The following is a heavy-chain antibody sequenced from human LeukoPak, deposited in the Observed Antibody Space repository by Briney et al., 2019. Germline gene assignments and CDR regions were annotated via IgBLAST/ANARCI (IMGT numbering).Heavy chain of an antibody. V-gene: IGHV3-53*04. CDR3: ARWAFYYFDY. CDR1: GFTVSSNY. CDR2: IYSGGST. Sequence: GGSLRLSCAASGFTVSSNYMSWVRQAPGKGLEWVSVIYSGGSTYYADSVKGRFTISRHNSKNTLYLQMNSLSAEDTAVYYCARWAFYYFDYWGQGTLVTVSS. D-gene: IGHD3-3*01. J-gene: IGHJ4*02.